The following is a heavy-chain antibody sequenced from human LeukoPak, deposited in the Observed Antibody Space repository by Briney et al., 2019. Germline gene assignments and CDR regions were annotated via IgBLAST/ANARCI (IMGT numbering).Heavy chain of an antibody. J-gene: IGHJ5*01. Sequence: AAVKVSCKASGYTVTGHYLHWVRQAPGQGLEWMGWINPNSGVTNYAKKFQGRVTMTRDTSINTAYMELHSLTSDDTAMYYCAKDAYSGFSSSYNMDSWGQEPWSPSPQ. CDR2: INPNSGVT. V-gene: IGHV1-2*02. CDR3: AKDAYSGFSSSYNMDS. D-gene: IGHD5-18*01. CDR1: GYTVTGHY.